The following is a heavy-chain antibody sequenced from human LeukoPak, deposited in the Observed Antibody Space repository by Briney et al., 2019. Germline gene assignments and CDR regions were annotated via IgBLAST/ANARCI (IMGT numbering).Heavy chain of an antibody. CDR2: IYPGDSDT. J-gene: IGHJ4*02. D-gene: IGHD1-26*01. V-gene: IGHV5-51*01. CDR3: ARALGSHGSLDY. CDR1: GYSFTSYW. Sequence: GESLKISCKGSGYSFTSYWIGWVRQMPGKGLEWMGIIYPGDSDTRYSPSFQGQVTLSADKSSSTAYLQWSSLRAEDTAVYYCARALGSHGSLDYWGQGTLVTVSS.